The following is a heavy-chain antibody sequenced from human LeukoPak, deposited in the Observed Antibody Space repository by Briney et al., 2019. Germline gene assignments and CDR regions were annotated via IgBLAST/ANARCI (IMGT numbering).Heavy chain of an antibody. CDR3: AKDESGALFDP. V-gene: IGHV3-30*02. J-gene: IGHJ5*02. Sequence: GGSLRLSCAASGFTFSNYAMHWVRQAPGKGLEWVAFIRYDGNNKYYADSVKGRFTISRDNSKNTLYLQMDNLRADDTAVYFCAKDESGALFDPWGQGTLVTVSS. CDR1: GFTFSNYA. D-gene: IGHD2-15*01. CDR2: IRYDGNNK.